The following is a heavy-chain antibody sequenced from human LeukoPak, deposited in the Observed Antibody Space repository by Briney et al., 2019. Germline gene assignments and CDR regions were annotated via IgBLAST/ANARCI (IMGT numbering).Heavy chain of an antibody. CDR1: GGSISSGGYS. Sequence: PSQTLSLTCAVSGGSISSGGYSWSWIRQPPGTGLEWIGYIYHSGSTYYNPSLKSRVTISVDRSKNQFSLKLSSVTAADTAVYYCARVGAYYYDSSGYPSESWFDPWGQGTLVTVSS. CDR2: IYHSGST. J-gene: IGHJ5*02. V-gene: IGHV4-30-2*01. D-gene: IGHD3-22*01. CDR3: ARVGAYYYDSSGYPSESWFDP.